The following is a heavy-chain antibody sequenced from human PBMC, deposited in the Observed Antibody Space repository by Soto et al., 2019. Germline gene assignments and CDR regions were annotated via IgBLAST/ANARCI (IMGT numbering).Heavy chain of an antibody. V-gene: IGHV1-8*01. J-gene: IGHJ4*02. Sequence: ASVKVSCKASGYSFTNNDVSWVRQATGQGLEWMGWMNPGSGDTGYAQKFQGRVTMTRDISIATAYMELNSLRAEDTAVYYCANGAAMVKSPLMSWGQGTLVTVSS. CDR3: ANGAAMVKSPLMS. CDR2: MNPGSGDT. D-gene: IGHD5-18*01. CDR1: GYSFTNND.